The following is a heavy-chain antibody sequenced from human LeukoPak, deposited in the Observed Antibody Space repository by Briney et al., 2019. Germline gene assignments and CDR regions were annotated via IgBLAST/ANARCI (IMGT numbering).Heavy chain of an antibody. J-gene: IGHJ4*02. CDR1: GFTFSNYA. V-gene: IGHV3-23*01. CDR3: AKDVGRMGELSYFDC. Sequence: PGGSLRLSCTASGFTFSNYAMTWVRHAPGKGLEWVSDVGDTGGSTYYVDSVKGRFTISRDNSKNTLYLQMNFLRAEDTAVYYCAKDVGRMGELSYFDCWGQGTLVTVSS. CDR2: VGDTGGST. D-gene: IGHD3-16*02.